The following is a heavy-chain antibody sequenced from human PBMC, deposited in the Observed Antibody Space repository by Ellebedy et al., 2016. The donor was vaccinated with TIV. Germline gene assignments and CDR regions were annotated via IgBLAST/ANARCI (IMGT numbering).Heavy chain of an antibody. V-gene: IGHV6-1*01. CDR1: GDSVSTDIG. CDR3: ARGWFGSGMGV. Sequence: SQTLSLTCVISGDSVSTDIGWNWIRQSPSRGLEWLGRTYYRSKWNNDYAVSLKSRITINPDTSKHLFSLQLNSVTPEDKAVYYCARGWFGSGMGVWGQGTTVTVSS. D-gene: IGHD3-10*01. CDR2: TYYRSKWNN. J-gene: IGHJ6*02.